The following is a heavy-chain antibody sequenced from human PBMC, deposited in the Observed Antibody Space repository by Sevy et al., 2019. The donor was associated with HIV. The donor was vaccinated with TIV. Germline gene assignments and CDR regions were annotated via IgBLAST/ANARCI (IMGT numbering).Heavy chain of an antibody. J-gene: IGHJ4*02. V-gene: IGHV3-73*01. D-gene: IGHD2-21*01. Sequence: GGSLRLSCTASGFAFNGSAMHWVRQASGKGLEWIGRIRSEANGYATSYSESVNGRFTISRDDSKNTSYLQMTSLNTEDTAMYYCCASQGICLVFGGQGTLVTVSS. CDR3: CASQGICLVF. CDR2: IRSEANGYAT. CDR1: GFAFNGSA.